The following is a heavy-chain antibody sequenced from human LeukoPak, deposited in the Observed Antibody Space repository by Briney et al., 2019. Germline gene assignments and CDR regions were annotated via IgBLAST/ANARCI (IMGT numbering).Heavy chain of an antibody. Sequence: SETLSLTCTVSGGSISSYHWSWIRQPPGKGLEWIGSIYYSGSTYYNPSLKSRVTISVDTSKNQFSLKLSSVTAADTAVYYCARDRYYGSGSPSVWGQGTTVTVSS. CDR3: ARDRYYGSGSPSV. D-gene: IGHD3-10*01. V-gene: IGHV4-59*05. CDR2: IYYSGST. J-gene: IGHJ6*02. CDR1: GGSISSYH.